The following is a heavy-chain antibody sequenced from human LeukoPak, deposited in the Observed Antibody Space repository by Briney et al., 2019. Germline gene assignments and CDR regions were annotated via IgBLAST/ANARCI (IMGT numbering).Heavy chain of an antibody. CDR1: GFTFRRYT. D-gene: IGHD3-22*01. Sequence: GGSLRLSCAASGFTFRRYTMSWVRQAPGQGLEWVSSISTSSTYMYYGESVKGRFTISRDSSKNTLYLQMNRLRAEDTAVYYCAKSPYYYDSSGYLDYFDYWGQGTLVTVSS. J-gene: IGHJ4*02. CDR3: AKSPYYYDSSGYLDYFDY. CDR2: ISTSSTYM. V-gene: IGHV3-21*01.